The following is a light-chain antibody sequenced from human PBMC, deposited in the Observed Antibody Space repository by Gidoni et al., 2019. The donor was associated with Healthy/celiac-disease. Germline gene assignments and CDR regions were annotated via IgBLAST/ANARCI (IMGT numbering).Light chain of an antibody. CDR1: QSVSSN. Sequence: EIVMTQSPATLSVSPGERATLSCRASQSVSSNLAWYQHKPGQAPRLLIYGSSTRATGIPARFSGSGSGTEFTLTISSLQSEDFAVYYCQQYNNWPPWTFXXXTKVEIE. CDR3: QQYNNWPPWT. CDR2: GSS. J-gene: IGKJ1*01. V-gene: IGKV3-15*01.